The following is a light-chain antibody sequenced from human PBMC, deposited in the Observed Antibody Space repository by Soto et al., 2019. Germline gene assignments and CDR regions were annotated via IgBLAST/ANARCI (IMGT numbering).Light chain of an antibody. CDR3: QQRSNWIT. Sequence: EIVLTQSPGTLSLSPGERATLSCRASQSISSTYLTWYHQRPGQAPRLLIYDASRRATGIPARFSGSGSGTDFTLTISSLEPEDFAVYYCQQRSNWITFGQGTKVDIK. V-gene: IGKV3D-20*02. J-gene: IGKJ1*01. CDR1: QSISSTY. CDR2: DAS.